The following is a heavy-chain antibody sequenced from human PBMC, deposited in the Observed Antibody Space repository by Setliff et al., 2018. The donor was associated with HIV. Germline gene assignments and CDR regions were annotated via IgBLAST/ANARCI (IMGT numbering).Heavy chain of an antibody. CDR1: GFSINNYD. V-gene: IGHV3-48*03. J-gene: IGHJ3*02. CDR3: ARESRITMLRGVIGAFDI. D-gene: IGHD3-10*01. CDR2: ISSTSKTK. Sequence: AGGSLRLSCVASGFSINNYDMNWVRQAPGKGLEWISHISSTSKTKYYAGSVRGRISVSRDNAKNSLYLEMISLRAEDTAVYYCARESRITMLRGVIGAFDIWGQGTMVTVSS.